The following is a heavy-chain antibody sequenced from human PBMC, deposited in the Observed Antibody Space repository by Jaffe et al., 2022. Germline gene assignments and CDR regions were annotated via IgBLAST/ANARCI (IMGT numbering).Heavy chain of an antibody. J-gene: IGHJ3*02. CDR3: AKDKGGWPGDGFDI. V-gene: IGHV3-23*01. D-gene: IGHD6-19*01. Sequence: EVQLLESGGGLVQPGGSLRLSCAASGFTFSSHAMSWVRQAPGKGLEWVSGISGGGSSTYYADSVKGRFTISRDNSKNMLSLQMNSLRAEDTAVYYCAKDKGGWPGDGFDIWGQGTMVTVSS. CDR1: GFTFSSHA. CDR2: ISGGGSST.